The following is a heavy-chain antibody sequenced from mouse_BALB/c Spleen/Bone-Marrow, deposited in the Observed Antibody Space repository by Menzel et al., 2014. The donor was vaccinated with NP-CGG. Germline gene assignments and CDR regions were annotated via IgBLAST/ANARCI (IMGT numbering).Heavy chain of an antibody. J-gene: IGHJ3*01. CDR2: INPSNGGT. Sequence: QVQLQQSGAELVKPGASVKLSCKASGYTFTSYYIYWVKQRPGQGLEWIGEINPSNGGTNFNEKFKSKATLTVDKSSSTAYMQLSSLTSEDSAVYYCARSNGNWFAYWGQGTLSLSLQ. CDR1: GYTFTSYY. V-gene: IGHV1S81*02. CDR3: ARSNGNWFAY. D-gene: IGHD2-1*01.